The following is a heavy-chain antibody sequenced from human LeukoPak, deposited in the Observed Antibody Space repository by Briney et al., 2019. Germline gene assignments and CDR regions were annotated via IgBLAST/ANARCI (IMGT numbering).Heavy chain of an antibody. CDR3: ARESRFDYDFWSGYYPVAFDP. V-gene: IGHV1-8*01. Sequence: ASVKVSCKASGYTFTSYDINWVRQATGQGLEWMGWMNPNSGNTGYAQKFQGRVTMTRNTSISTAYMELSSLRSEDTAVYYCARESRFDYDFWSGYYPVAFDPWGQGTLVTVSS. CDR1: GYTFTSYD. CDR2: MNPNSGNT. J-gene: IGHJ5*02. D-gene: IGHD3-3*01.